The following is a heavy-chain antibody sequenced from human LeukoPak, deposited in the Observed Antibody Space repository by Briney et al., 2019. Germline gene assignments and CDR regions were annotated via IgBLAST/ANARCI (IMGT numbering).Heavy chain of an antibody. J-gene: IGHJ4*02. CDR1: GFTFSSYG. CDR3: AKGLPAPTQQATDY. D-gene: IGHD2-2*01. V-gene: IGHV3-30*02. CDR2: IRYDGSNK. Sequence: QTGGSLRLSCAASGFTFSSYGMHWVRQAPGKGLEWVAFIRYDGSNKYYADSVKGRFTISRDNSKNTLYLQMNSLRAEDTAVYYCAKGLPAPTQQATDYWGQGTLVTVSS.